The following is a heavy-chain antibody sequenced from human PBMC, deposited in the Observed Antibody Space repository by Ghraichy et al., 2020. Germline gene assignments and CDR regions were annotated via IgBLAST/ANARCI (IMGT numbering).Heavy chain of an antibody. J-gene: IGHJ6*02. Sequence: ILSLTCTVSGGSMRTYHWSWIRQPPGKGLEWIGFIYYSGRTHYNPSLKRRVTISLDTSKNQFSLKLDSVTAADRAIYYCARDRARGYYSSESYNRYYHYYGMDVWGQGTTVTVSS. CDR3: ARDRARGYYSSESYNRYYHYYGMDV. CDR1: GGSMRTYH. V-gene: IGHV4-59*01. D-gene: IGHD3-10*01. CDR2: IYYSGRT.